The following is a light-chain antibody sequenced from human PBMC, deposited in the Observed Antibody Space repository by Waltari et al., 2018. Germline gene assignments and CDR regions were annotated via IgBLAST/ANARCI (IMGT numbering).Light chain of an antibody. J-gene: IGLJ2*01. V-gene: IGLV1-44*01. CDR1: SSNIGLNN. Sequence: QSVLTQPPSASGTPGQRVSISCSGSSSNIGLNNVNWYQQLPGTAPQLLIFTNYQRPSGVPDRFSGSKSGTSASLAISGLQSEDEADYYCSAWDDSLNGVVFGGGTKLTVL. CDR2: TNY. CDR3: SAWDDSLNGVV.